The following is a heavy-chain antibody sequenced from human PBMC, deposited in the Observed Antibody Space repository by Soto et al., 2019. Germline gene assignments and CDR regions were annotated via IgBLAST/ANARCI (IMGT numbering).Heavy chain of an antibody. J-gene: IGHJ5*02. CDR1: GFAFSSHG. V-gene: IGHV3-33*01. D-gene: IGHD1-1*01. Sequence: QVQLVESGGGVVQPGRSLRLSCAASGFAFSSHGMHWVRQAPGKGLEWVAVIVREGSEKHYADSVKGRFTISRDNSKNPLYREMNRLRAEDTAVYYCAREDDDDANGLGSWGQGTRVTVSS. CDR2: IVREGSEK. CDR3: AREDDDDANGLGS.